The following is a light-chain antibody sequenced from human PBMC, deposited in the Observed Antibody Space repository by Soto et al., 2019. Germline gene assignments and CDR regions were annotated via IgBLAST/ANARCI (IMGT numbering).Light chain of an antibody. CDR1: QSISSY. V-gene: IGKV1-39*01. CDR3: QQSYSTPPWT. J-gene: IGKJ1*01. CDR2: AAS. Sequence: DIQMTQSPSSLSASVGDRVTITCRASQSISSYLNWYQQKPGKAPKLLIYAASSLQSGVPSRFSGIGSGTDFTLTISSLQPEDFATYYCQQSYSTPPWTIGQGTKVEIK.